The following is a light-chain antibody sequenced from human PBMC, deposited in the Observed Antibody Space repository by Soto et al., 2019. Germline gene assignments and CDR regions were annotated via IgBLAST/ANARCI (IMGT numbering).Light chain of an antibody. CDR1: ESVTSN. CDR2: GAS. CDR3: QQYNIWPRT. Sequence: EIEMTQSPATLSLAPGERVTLSCRASESVTSNLAWYQQKPGQAPRLLIYGASTRATGIPARFSGSGSGTEFTLTISSLQSEDFAVYYCQQYNIWPRTFGQGTKVDIK. V-gene: IGKV3-15*01. J-gene: IGKJ1*01.